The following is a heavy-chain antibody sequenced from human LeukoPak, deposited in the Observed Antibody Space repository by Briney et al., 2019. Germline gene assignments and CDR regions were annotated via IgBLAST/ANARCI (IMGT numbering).Heavy chain of an antibody. CDR1: GFTFSSYA. V-gene: IGHV3-23*01. CDR3: ARADYYDILTGYYPPFDY. D-gene: IGHD3-9*01. Sequence: GGSLRLSCAASGFTFSSYAMSWVRQAPGKGLEWVSAISGSGGSTYYADSVKGRFTISRDNAKNTLYLQMNSLRAEDTAVYYCARADYYDILTGYYPPFDYWGQGTLVTVSS. J-gene: IGHJ4*02. CDR2: ISGSGGST.